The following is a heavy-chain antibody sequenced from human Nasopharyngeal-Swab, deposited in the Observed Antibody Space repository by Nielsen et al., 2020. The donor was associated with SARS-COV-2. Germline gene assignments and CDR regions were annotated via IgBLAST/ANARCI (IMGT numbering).Heavy chain of an antibody. J-gene: IGHJ6*02. CDR2: ISYDGSNK. V-gene: IGHV3-30*18. CDR3: AKGQGSSSYGMDV. Sequence: WIRQPPGKGLEWVAVISYDGSNKYNADSVKGRFTISRDNSKNTLYLQMNSLRAEDTAVYYCAKGQGSSSYGMDVWGQGTTVTVSS. D-gene: IGHD6-6*01.